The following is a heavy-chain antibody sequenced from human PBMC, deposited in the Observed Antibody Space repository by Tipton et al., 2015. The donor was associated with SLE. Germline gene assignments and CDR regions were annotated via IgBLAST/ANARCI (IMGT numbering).Heavy chain of an antibody. CDR1: GFSFSSRW. V-gene: IGHV3-74*01. J-gene: IGHJ3*01. Sequence: GSLRLSCVASGFSFSSRWMSWVRQVPGKGLVWISRIDSGGSVTNYADSVKGRFIISRDNAKNMLYLQMNSLRDDDTAVYYCARASRVVIAFNDAFDLWGQGTMVTVSS. D-gene: IGHD2-21*01. CDR3: ARASRVVIAFNDAFDL. CDR2: IDSGGSVT.